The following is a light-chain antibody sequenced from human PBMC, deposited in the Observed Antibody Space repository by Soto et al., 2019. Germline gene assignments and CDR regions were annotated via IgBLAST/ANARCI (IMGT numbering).Light chain of an antibody. CDR3: QQYDSYSKT. V-gene: IGKV1-5*01. J-gene: IGKJ2*01. CDR1: ESISYW. CDR2: DAS. Sequence: DIQLTQSPSTLTASVGDRVTIGCRASESISYWLAWYQQKPGKAPKLLIYDASSLRSGVPSRFSGSGSGTEFTLTISTLQPDDFETYYCQQYDSYSKTFGQGTQLEIK.